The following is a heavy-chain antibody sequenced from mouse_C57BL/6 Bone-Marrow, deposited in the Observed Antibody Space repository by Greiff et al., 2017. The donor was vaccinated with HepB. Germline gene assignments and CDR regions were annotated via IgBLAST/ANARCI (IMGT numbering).Heavy chain of an antibody. D-gene: IGHD2-2*01. V-gene: IGHV1-64*01. J-gene: IGHJ4*01. CDR1: GYTFTSYW. CDR3: AREGRWLRFYYYAMDY. Sequence: QVQLQQSGAELVKPGASVKLSCKASGYTFTSYWMHWVKQRPGQGLEWIGMIHPNSGSTNYNEKFKSKATLTVDKSSSTAYMQLSSLTSEDSAVYYCAREGRWLRFYYYAMDYWGQGTSVTVSS. CDR2: IHPNSGST.